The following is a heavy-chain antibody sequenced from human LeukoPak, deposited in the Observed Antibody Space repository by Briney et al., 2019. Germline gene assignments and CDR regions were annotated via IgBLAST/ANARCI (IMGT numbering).Heavy chain of an antibody. CDR2: MNPNSGNT. Sequence: ASVKVSCKASGYTFTSYDINWVRQATGQGLEWMGWMNPNSGNTGYAQKFQGRVTVTRNTSISTAYMELSSLRSEDTAVYYCARGPERFWSGYLAAYFQHWGQGTLVTVSS. J-gene: IGHJ1*01. CDR1: GYTFTSYD. CDR3: ARGPERFWSGYLAAYFQH. D-gene: IGHD3-3*01. V-gene: IGHV1-8*03.